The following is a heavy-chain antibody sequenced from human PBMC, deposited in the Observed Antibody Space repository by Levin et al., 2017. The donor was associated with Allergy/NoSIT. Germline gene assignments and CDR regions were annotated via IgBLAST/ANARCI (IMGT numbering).Heavy chain of an antibody. V-gene: IGHV3-21*06. CDR1: GFIFSNYS. D-gene: IGHD4-17*01. Sequence: GGSLRLSCAASGFIFSNYSMNWVRQAPGKGLEWVSSISSSSNYIYYADSVKGRFTISRDNAKNSLFLQMNSLRAEDTAVYYCAREFYGDYDYFDYWGQGTLVTVSS. CDR2: ISSSSNYI. J-gene: IGHJ4*02. CDR3: AREFYGDYDYFDY.